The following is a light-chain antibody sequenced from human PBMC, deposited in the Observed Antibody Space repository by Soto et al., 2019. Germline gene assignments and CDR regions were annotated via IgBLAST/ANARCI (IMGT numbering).Light chain of an antibody. CDR2: DVS. V-gene: IGLV2-8*01. CDR1: SSDVGGYDY. Sequence: QSALTQPPSASGSPRQSVAISCTGTSSDVGGYDYVSWYQQHPGKAPKLMIYDVSKRPSGVPDRFSGSKSGNTASLTVSGLQAEDEADYYCSSYAGTYIVFGTGTKLTVL. J-gene: IGLJ1*01. CDR3: SSYAGTYIV.